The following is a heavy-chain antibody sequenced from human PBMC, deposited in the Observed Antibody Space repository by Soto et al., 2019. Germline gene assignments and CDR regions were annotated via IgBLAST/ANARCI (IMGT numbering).Heavy chain of an antibody. D-gene: IGHD3-10*01. Sequence: QVQLVQSGADVKKPGASVKVSCKASGYTFTSYAMHWVRQAPGQRLAWMGWINAGNGNTKYSQKFQGSDTITRGTAASTAYMELSRLRSEDTVVYYCARGPGGPDGPGDYWAQGTLVTVSS. V-gene: IGHV1-3*01. CDR2: INAGNGNT. J-gene: IGHJ4*02. CDR3: ARGPGGPDGPGDY. CDR1: GYTFTSYA.